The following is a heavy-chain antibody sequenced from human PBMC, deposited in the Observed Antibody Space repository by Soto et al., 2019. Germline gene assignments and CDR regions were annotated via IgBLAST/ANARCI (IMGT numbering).Heavy chain of an antibody. CDR2: IIPIFGTA. V-gene: IGHV1-69*13. Sequence: SVKVSCKASGGTFSSYAISWVRQAPGQGLEWMGGIIPIFGTANYAQKFQGRVTITADESTSTAYMELSSLRSEDTAVYYCARWREYSSSASGFDYWGQGTLVTVSS. CDR1: GGTFSSYA. J-gene: IGHJ4*02. CDR3: ARWREYSSSASGFDY. D-gene: IGHD6-6*01.